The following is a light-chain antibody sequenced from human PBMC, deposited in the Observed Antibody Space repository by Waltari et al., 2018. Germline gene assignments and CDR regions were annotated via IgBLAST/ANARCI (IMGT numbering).Light chain of an antibody. CDR2: AAF. J-gene: IGKJ2*01. V-gene: IGKV1-39*01. CDR3: QQTYSTPWYT. Sequence: DIQMTQSPSSLSASVGDRVTITCRASQSISSYLNWYQQKPGKAPKLLFYAAFSLQSGGPSRFSGGGSVTDFTLTISSLQPEDFATYYCQQTYSTPWYTFGQGTKLEIK. CDR1: QSISSY.